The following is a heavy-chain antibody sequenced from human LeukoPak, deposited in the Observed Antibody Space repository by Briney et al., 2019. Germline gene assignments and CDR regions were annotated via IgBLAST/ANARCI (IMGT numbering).Heavy chain of an antibody. Sequence: ASVKVSCTASGYTFTGYYMHWVRQAPGQGFEWMGWINPNSGGTNYAQKFQGRVTMTRDTSISTAYMELSRLRSDDTAVYYCARGDDGYSYGTFDYWGQGTLVTVSS. CDR2: INPNSGGT. V-gene: IGHV1-2*02. D-gene: IGHD5-18*01. CDR3: ARGDDGYSYGTFDY. CDR1: GYTFTGYY. J-gene: IGHJ4*02.